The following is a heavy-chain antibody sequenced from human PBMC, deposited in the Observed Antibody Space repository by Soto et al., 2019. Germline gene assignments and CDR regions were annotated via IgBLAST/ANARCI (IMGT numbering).Heavy chain of an antibody. CDR3: ARGYDEYSSSSSWFDP. J-gene: IGHJ5*02. CDR2: IIPIFGTA. V-gene: IGHV1-69*01. D-gene: IGHD6-6*01. Sequence: QVQLVQSGAEVKKPGSSVKVSCKASGGTFSSYAISWVRQAPGQGLEWMGGIIPIFGTANYAQKFQGRVTITADESTSTGYMELSSLRSEDTAVYYCARGYDEYSSSSSWFDPWGQGTLVTVSS. CDR1: GGTFSSYA.